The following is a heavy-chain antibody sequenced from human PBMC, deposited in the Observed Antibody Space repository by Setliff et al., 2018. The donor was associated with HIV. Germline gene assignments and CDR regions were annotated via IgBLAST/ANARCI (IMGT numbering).Heavy chain of an antibody. CDR3: ARRPSHYYDSSGYPPFDY. D-gene: IGHD3-22*01. J-gene: IGHJ4*02. V-gene: IGHV4-38-2*01. Sequence: SETLSLTCDVSGFSISSRYYWGWIRQSPGKGLEWIGNIYHTGSSYYNPSLKSRVTISVDTSKNQFSLKLSSVTAADTAVYYCARRPSHYYDSSGYPPFDYWGQGTLVTVSS. CDR2: IYHTGSS. CDR1: GFSISSRYY.